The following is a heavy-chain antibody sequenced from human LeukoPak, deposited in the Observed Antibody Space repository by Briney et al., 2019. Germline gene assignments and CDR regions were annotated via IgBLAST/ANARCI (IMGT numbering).Heavy chain of an antibody. V-gene: IGHV1-3*02. CDR3: ARGSGYDFGVIAY. J-gene: IGHJ4*02. D-gene: IGHD5-12*01. CDR1: GYTFTSYA. Sequence: ASVKVSCKASGYTFTSYAMHWVRQAPGQRLEWMGWSNAGNGNTKYSQEFQGRVPITRDTSASTAYMELSSLRSEDVAVYSCARGSGYDFGVIAYWGQGTLVPVSS. CDR2: SNAGNGNT.